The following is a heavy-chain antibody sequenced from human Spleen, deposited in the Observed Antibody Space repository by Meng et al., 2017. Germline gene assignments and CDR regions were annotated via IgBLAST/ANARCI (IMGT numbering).Heavy chain of an antibody. V-gene: IGHV3-48*03. CDR3: ARVAWAVRFLEWLPRADYYYGMDV. CDR2: ISSSGYTM. D-gene: IGHD3-3*01. J-gene: IGHJ6*02. Sequence: GALKISCAATGFTFSSYAMNWVRQAPGKGLEWVSYISSSGYTMYYADSVKGRFTISRDNAENSLYLQMNSLRAEDTAVYYCARVAWAVRFLEWLPRADYYYGMDVWGQGTTVTVSS. CDR1: GFTFSSYA.